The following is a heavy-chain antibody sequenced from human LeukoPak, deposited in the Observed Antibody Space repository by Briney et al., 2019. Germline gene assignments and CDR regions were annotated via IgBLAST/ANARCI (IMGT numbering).Heavy chain of an antibody. D-gene: IGHD3-9*01. CDR2: ISGSDGST. Sequence: GGSLRLSCAASGFTFSSYGMSWVRQAPGKGLEWVSAISGSDGSTYYADSVKGRFTISRDNSKNTLYLQMNSLRAEDTAVYYCAKGYYDILTGYALDFDYWGQGTLVTVSS. CDR3: AKGYYDILTGYALDFDY. J-gene: IGHJ4*02. V-gene: IGHV3-23*01. CDR1: GFTFSSYG.